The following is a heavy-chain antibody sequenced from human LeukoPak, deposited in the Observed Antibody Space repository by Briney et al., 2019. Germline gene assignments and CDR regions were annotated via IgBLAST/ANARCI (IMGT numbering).Heavy chain of an antibody. D-gene: IGHD2-15*01. CDR1: CYCFTSSW. J-gene: IGHJ6*02. V-gene: IGHV5-51*01. CDR2: IYIGYSDT. Sequence: GGAPQILCKGACYCFTSSWIARGRQMPGEGLEGMGIIYIGYSDTRYSPSFQGQVTISADKSISTAYLQWSSLKASDTAIYFCVYCSGGSSSYGMDVWGQGTTVTVSS. CDR3: VYCSGGSSSYGMDV.